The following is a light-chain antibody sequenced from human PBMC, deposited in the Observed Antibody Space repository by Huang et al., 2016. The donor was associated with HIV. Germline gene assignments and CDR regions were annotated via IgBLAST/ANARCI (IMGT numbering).Light chain of an antibody. CDR3: QKYNSAPRT. CDR1: QDISNF. CDR2: AAS. J-gene: IGKJ1*01. Sequence: IQMTQSPPSLSASLGDSVTLTCRASQDISNFLAWYQQKPGGLPKLLIYAASTLQSGVSSRFSGSGYGLDFTLTIINLQPEDIATYYCQKYNSAPRTFGQGTKLEVK. V-gene: IGKV1-27*01.